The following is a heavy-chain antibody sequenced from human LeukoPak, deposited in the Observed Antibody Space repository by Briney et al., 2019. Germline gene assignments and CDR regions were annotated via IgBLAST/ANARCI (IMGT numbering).Heavy chain of an antibody. CDR2: IYNSGNT. V-gene: IGHV4-59*02. CDR1: GGSVSSYY. J-gene: IGHJ4*02. Sequence: PSETLSLTCTVSGGSVSSYYWSWIRQPPGRGLEWIGYIYNSGNTNYNQSLKSRVTISIDTSKNQFYLKLSSVAAADTAVYYCARVGDYSNYYFDYWGQGTLVDVSS. CDR3: ARVGDYSNYYFDY. D-gene: IGHD4-11*01.